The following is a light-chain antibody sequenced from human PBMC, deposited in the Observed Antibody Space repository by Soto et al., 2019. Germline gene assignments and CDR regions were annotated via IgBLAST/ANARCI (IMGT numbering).Light chain of an antibody. CDR3: DSYTSSRAYV. CDR2: EVS. Sequence: QPASVSGSPGQSITISCTGTSSDVGGYNYVSWYQQQSGKAPKLIIHEVSNRPSGVSNRFSGSKSGNTASLTISGLQAEDEADYYCDSYTSSRAYVFGIGTKVTLL. J-gene: IGLJ1*01. V-gene: IGLV2-14*01. CDR1: SSDVGGYNY.